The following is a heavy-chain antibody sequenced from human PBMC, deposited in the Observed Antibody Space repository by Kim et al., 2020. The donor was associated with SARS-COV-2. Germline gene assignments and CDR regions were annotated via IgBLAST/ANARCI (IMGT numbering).Heavy chain of an antibody. CDR3: ARDRASTVTPYYFGY. CDR2: ISSSSSTI. V-gene: IGHV3-48*02. D-gene: IGHD4-17*01. CDR1: GFTFSSYS. J-gene: IGHJ4*02. Sequence: GGSLRLSCAASGFTFSSYSMNWVRQAPGKGLEWVSYISSSSSTIYYADSVKGRFTISRDNAKNSLYLQMNSLRDEDTAVYYCARDRASTVTPYYFGYWGQGNLVTVSS.